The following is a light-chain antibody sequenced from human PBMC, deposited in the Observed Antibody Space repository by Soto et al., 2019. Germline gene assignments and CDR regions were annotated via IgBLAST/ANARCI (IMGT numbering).Light chain of an antibody. V-gene: IGKV3D-20*01. Sequence: EIVLTQSPATLSLSPAERATLPCGASQSVSSSYLAWYQQKPGLAPRLLIYDASSRATGIPDRFSGSGSGTDFTLTISRLEPEDFAVYYCQQYGSSLITLGQGTRLEIK. CDR3: QQYGSSLIT. CDR1: QSVSSSY. J-gene: IGKJ5*01. CDR2: DAS.